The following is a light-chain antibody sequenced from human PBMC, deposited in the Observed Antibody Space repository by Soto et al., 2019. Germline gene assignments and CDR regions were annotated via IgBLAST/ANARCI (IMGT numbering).Light chain of an antibody. CDR3: QQYNSYST. CDR2: KAS. CDR1: QSISTW. V-gene: IGKV1-5*03. J-gene: IGKJ3*01. Sequence: DIQMTQSPSTLSASVGDRVTITCRASQSISTWLAWYQQKPGKAPKVLIHKASSLESGVPSRFSGSGSGTEFTLTISSLQPDDFATYYCQQYNSYSTFGPGTKVDIK.